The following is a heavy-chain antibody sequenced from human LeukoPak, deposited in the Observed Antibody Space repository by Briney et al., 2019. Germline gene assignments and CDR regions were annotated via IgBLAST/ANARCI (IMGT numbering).Heavy chain of an antibody. CDR1: GFTFSGSA. CDR3: TRQDGVFQFDY. Sequence: GGSLKLSCAASGFTFSGSAMHWVRQASGKGLEWVGRIRSKANSYATAYAASVKGRFTTSRDDSKNTAYLQMNSLKTEDTAVYYCTRQDGVFQFDYWGQGTLVTVSS. J-gene: IGHJ4*02. V-gene: IGHV3-73*01. D-gene: IGHD3-16*01. CDR2: IRSKANSYAT.